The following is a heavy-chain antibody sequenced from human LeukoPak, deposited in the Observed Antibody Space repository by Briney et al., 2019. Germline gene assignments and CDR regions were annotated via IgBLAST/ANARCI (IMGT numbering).Heavy chain of an antibody. D-gene: IGHD3-16*01. J-gene: IGHJ5*02. CDR3: ARAGTYYDYVWGPPHWFDP. CDR1: GGSISSYY. Sequence: PPETLSLTCTVSGGSISSYYWSWIRQPPGKGLEWIGYIYYSGSTNYNPSLKSRVTISVDTSKNQFSLKLSSVTAADTAVYYCARAGTYYDYVWGPPHWFDPWGQGTLVTVSS. V-gene: IGHV4-59*01. CDR2: IYYSGST.